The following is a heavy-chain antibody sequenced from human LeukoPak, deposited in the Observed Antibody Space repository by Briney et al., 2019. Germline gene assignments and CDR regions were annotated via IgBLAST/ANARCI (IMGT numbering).Heavy chain of an antibody. CDR3: ASALVGAAFDY. CDR1: GFTFSSYS. D-gene: IGHD2-15*01. CDR2: IKQDGSEK. V-gene: IGHV3-7*01. J-gene: IGHJ4*02. Sequence: GGSLRLSCAASGFTFSSYSMNWVRQAPGKGLEWVANIKQDGSEKYYVDSVKGRFTISRDNAKNSLYLQMNSLRAEDMAVYCCASALVGAAFDYWGQGTLVTVSS.